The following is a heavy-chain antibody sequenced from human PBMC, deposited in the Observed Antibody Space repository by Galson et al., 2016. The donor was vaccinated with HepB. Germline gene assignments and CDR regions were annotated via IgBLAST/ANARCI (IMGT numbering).Heavy chain of an antibody. CDR1: GYTFTIYY. D-gene: IGHD4-17*01. J-gene: IGHJ5*02. V-gene: IGHV1-46*01. CDR3: ARATPTGWFDP. Sequence: SVKVSCKASGYTFTIYYMHWVRQAPGQGLEWMGIINPSGGSQTYAPKSPGRVTMTRDTSTTTVYMDLSSLRSEDTAVYYCARATPTGWFDPWGQGTLVTVSS. CDR2: INPSGGSQ.